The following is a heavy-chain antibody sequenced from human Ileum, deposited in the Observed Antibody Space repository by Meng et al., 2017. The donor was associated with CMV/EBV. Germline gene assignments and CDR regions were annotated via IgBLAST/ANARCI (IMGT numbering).Heavy chain of an antibody. D-gene: IGHD3-22*01. CDR3: SAAYFDSSGYHWY. Sequence: SGLVFAKAWMSWVRQVPGKGLEWLGRIKSGTDGGTTDYAAPVKGRFVISRDDSTNTLYLHMNSLRTDDTAVYYCSAAYFDSSGYHWYWGQGTLVTVSS. CDR2: IKSGTDGGTT. CDR1: GLVFAKAW. V-gene: IGHV3-15*01. J-gene: IGHJ4*02.